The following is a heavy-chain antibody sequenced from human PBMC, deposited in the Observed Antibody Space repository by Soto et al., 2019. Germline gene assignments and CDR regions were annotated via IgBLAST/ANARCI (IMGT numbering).Heavy chain of an antibody. Sequence: SETLSLTCTVSGGSISSYYWSWIRQPPGKGLEWIGYIYYSGSTNYNPSLKSRVTISVDTSKNQFSLKLSSVTAADTAVYYCASLDRNYYDSSGFQHWGQGTLVTVSS. V-gene: IGHV4-59*01. J-gene: IGHJ1*01. CDR2: IYYSGST. CDR3: ASLDRNYYDSSGFQH. CDR1: GGSISSYY. D-gene: IGHD3-22*01.